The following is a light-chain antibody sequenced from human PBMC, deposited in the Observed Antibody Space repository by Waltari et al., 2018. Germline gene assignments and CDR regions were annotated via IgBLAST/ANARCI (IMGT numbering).Light chain of an antibody. V-gene: IGLV1-44*01. J-gene: IGLJ1*01. CDR2: TDS. CDR1: SSSIGSNP. Sequence: QSVLTQPPSASGTPGQTVSISCSGSSSSIGSNPVSWYQVLPGAAPRPLIHTDSQRPPGGHDRFSAPRSGTSSSLAISGLQFEDVAEYYCAAWVDSLYGCFFGTGTRVTVL. CDR3: AAWVDSLYGCF.